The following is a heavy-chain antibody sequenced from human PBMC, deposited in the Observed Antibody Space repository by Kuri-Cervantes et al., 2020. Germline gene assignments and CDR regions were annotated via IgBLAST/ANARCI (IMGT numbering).Heavy chain of an antibody. J-gene: IGHJ3*02. V-gene: IGHV5-51*01. CDR3: VRRLFRFGAFDI. Sequence: GGSLRLSCKGSGYSFTRYWIGWVRQMPGKGLEWMGFIYPGDSETKYSPSFQGQVTISADKSISTAYLQWSSLKASDTAMYYCVRRLFRFGAFDIWCQGTMVTVSS. D-gene: IGHD3-10*01. CDR2: IYPGDSET. CDR1: GYSFTRYW.